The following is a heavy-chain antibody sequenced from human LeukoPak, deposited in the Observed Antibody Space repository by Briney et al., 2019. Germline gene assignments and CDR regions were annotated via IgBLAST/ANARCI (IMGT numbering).Heavy chain of an antibody. CDR3: ARGAKTKDY. CDR1: GVSLSSYY. Sequence: SETLSLTCTVSGVSLSSYYWTWIRQPPGKGLEWIGYIYYSGSTNCNPSLKSRVTISVDTSKNQFSLKLNSVTAADTAVYYCARGAKTKDYWGQGTLVTVSS. V-gene: IGHV4-59*01. D-gene: IGHD1-26*01. J-gene: IGHJ4*02. CDR2: IYYSGST.